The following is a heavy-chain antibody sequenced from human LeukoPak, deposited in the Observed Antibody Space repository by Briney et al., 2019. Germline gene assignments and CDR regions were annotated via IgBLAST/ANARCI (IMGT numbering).Heavy chain of an antibody. CDR3: AREISPSDSSGYSHGMDV. J-gene: IGHJ6*02. D-gene: IGHD3-22*01. Sequence: AASVKVSCKASGYTFTSYGISWVRQAPGQGLEWMGWISAYNGNTNYAQKLQGRVTMTTDTSTSTAYMELRSLRSDDTAVYYCAREISPSDSSGYSHGMDVWGQGTTVTVSS. CDR1: GYTFTSYG. CDR2: ISAYNGNT. V-gene: IGHV1-18*01.